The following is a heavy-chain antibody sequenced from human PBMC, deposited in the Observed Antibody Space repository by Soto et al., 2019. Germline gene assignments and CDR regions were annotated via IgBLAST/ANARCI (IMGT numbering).Heavy chain of an antibody. D-gene: IGHD6-6*01. Sequence: PGGSLRLSCAASGFTVSSNYMSWVRQAPGKGLEWVSVIYSGGSTYYADSVKGRFTISRDNSKNTLYLQMNSLRAEDTAVYYCARDHSSSSYGMDVWGQGTTVTVSS. CDR1: GFTVSSNY. CDR3: ARDHSSSSYGMDV. J-gene: IGHJ6*02. CDR2: IYSGGST. V-gene: IGHV3-53*01.